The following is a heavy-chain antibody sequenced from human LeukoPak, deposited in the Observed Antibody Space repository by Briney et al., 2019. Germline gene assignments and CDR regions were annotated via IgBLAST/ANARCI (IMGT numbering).Heavy chain of an antibody. CDR2: INWNGGST. J-gene: IGHJ4*02. CDR1: GFTLAYFG. V-gene: IGHV3-20*01. D-gene: IGHD6-13*01. Sequence: SGGPLSLSCEVSGFTLAYFGMAWVRQAPGKGLEWVYGINWNGGSTGYADSVKGRFTNSRDNAKNSLYLQMNSLRVEDTALDHCVRDTAADLRGGNAYWGQGILVTVSS. CDR3: VRDTAADLRGGNAY.